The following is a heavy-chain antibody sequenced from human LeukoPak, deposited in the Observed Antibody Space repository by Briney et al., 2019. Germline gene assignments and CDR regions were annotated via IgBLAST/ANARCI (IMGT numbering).Heavy chain of an antibody. V-gene: IGHV3-30*04. Sequence: GRSLRLSCAASGFPFSVSAMHWVRQAPGKGLEWVAVISYDGSNKYYADSVKGRFTISRDNSKNTLYLQMNSLRAEDTAVYYCAREGDDVLRYFDWFQPLGWFDPWGQGTLVTVSS. CDR1: GFPFSVSA. CDR2: ISYDGSNK. J-gene: IGHJ5*02. CDR3: AREGDDVLRYFDWFQPLGWFDP. D-gene: IGHD3-9*01.